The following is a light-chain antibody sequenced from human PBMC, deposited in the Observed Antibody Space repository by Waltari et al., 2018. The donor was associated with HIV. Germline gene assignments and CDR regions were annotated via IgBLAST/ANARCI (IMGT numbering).Light chain of an antibody. CDR2: WAS. Sequence: DIVMTQAPDSLTVSLGERASINCLYHQSLLYSPNNKNFLVWYQQKPGQPPTLLIYWASSRESGVPARFSGSGSGTNFTLTISSLQPEDVATYFCQQYFTTPWTFGQGTKVE. CDR3: QQYFTTPWT. CDR1: QSLLYSPNNKNF. J-gene: IGKJ1*01. V-gene: IGKV4-1*01.